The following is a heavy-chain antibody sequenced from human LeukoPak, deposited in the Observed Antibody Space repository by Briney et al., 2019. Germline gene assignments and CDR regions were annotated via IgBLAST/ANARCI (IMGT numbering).Heavy chain of an antibody. CDR3: ARDRGQGYGMDV. Sequence: GGSLRLSCAASGFTFSSYSMNWVRQAPGKGLEWVSSISSSSSYIYYADSVKGRFTISRDNAKNSLYLQMNSLRAEDTAVYYCARDRGQGYGMDVWSQGTTVTVSS. V-gene: IGHV3-21*01. J-gene: IGHJ6*02. CDR1: GFTFSSYS. CDR2: ISSSSSYI.